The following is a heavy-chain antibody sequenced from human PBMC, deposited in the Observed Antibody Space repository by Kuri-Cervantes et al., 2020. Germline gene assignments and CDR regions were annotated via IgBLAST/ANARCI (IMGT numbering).Heavy chain of an antibody. Sequence: SETLSLTCTVSGGSISSSSYCWGWIRQPPGKGLEWIGSIYYSGSTYSPPSLKSRVTVSVDVSNNQFSLKLTSVTAADTAVYFCARRGYSFGYLDLWGQGTLVTFSS. J-gene: IGHJ4*02. CDR2: IYYSGST. CDR1: GGSISSSSYC. CDR3: ARRGYSFGYLDL. V-gene: IGHV4-39*01. D-gene: IGHD5-18*01.